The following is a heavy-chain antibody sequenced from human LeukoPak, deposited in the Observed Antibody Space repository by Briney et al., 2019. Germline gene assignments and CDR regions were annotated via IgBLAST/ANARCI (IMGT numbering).Heavy chain of an antibody. CDR2: ISWNSGSI. CDR1: GFTFDDYA. CDR3: AKGILRGYSYGYTDY. D-gene: IGHD5-18*01. J-gene: IGHJ4*02. V-gene: IGHV3-9*03. Sequence: GGSLRLSCAASGFTFDDYAMHWVRQAPGKGLEWVSGISWNSGSIGYADSVKGRFTISRDNAKNSLYLQMNSLRAEDMALYYCAKGILRGYSYGYTDYWGQGTLVTVSS.